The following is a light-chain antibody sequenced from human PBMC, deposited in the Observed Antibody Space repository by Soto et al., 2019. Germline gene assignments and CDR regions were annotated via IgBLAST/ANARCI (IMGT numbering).Light chain of an antibody. V-gene: IGLV2-8*01. Sequence: QSALTQPPSASGSPGQSVTISCTGTSSDVGGYNYVSWYQKHTGKAPKLMIYAVSKRPSGVPDRFSGSQSGNTASLTVSGLQSEDEADYYCSSYAGSNNFGVFGTGTEFTVL. CDR1: SSDVGGYNY. CDR3: SSYAGSNNFGV. J-gene: IGLJ1*01. CDR2: AVS.